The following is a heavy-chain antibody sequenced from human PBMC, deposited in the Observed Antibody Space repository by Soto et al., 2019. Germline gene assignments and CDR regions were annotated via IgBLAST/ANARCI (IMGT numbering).Heavy chain of an antibody. CDR3: TTVFLWSYYFDN. CDR1: GFTFNNVW. J-gene: IGHJ4*02. D-gene: IGHD2-21*01. Sequence: PGMSLRLSCAGSGFTFNNVWMSWVRQAPGKGLESVGRIKKETDGGTTDYAASVKGRFSISRDDSKNTVFLQMNSLRTEDTAVYYCTTVFLWSYYFDNWGPGTLVTVSS. V-gene: IGHV3-15*01. CDR2: IKKETDGGTT.